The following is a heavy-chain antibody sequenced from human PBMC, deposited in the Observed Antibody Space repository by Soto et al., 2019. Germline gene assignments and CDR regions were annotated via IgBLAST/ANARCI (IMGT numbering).Heavy chain of an antibody. V-gene: IGHV3-33*01. CDR2: IWYDGSNK. D-gene: IGHD5-18*01. CDR3: ARGGAMVTPPVDY. CDR1: GFTFSSYG. Sequence: QVQLVESGGGVVQPGRSLRLSCAASGFTFSSYGMHWVRQAPGKGLEWVAVIWYDGSNKYYADSVKGRFTISRDNSKNTLYLQMNSLRAEDTAVYYCARGGAMVTPPVDYWGQGTLVTVSS. J-gene: IGHJ4*02.